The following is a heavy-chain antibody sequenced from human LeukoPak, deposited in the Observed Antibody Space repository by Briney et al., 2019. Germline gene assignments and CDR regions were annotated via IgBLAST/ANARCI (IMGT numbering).Heavy chain of an antibody. CDR3: VKESGFMVAPNSAFDI. J-gene: IGHJ3*02. Sequence: PGGSVRLSCSASGFTFNSYPVHWVRQAPGKGLEYGSGISRNGGSTYYADSVKGRFTISRDNSKNTLYLQMSSLRAEDTAVYYCVKESGFMVAPNSAFDIWGQGTMVTVSS. CDR1: GFTFNSYP. D-gene: IGHD4/OR15-4a*01. CDR2: ISRNGGST. V-gene: IGHV3-64D*06.